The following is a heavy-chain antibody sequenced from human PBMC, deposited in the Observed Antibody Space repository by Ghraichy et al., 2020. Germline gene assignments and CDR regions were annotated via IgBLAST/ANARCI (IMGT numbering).Heavy chain of an antibody. CDR2: INPNSGGT. CDR1: GYTFTGYY. V-gene: IGHV1-2*02. CDR3: ARDQANYDFWSGYAYYYYGMDV. Sequence: ASVKVSCKASGYTFTGYYMHWVRQAPGQGLEWMGWINPNSGGTNYAQKFQGRVTMTRDTSISTAYMELSRLRSDDTAVYYCARDQANYDFWSGYAYYYYGMDVWGQGTTVTVSS. D-gene: IGHD3-3*01. J-gene: IGHJ6*02.